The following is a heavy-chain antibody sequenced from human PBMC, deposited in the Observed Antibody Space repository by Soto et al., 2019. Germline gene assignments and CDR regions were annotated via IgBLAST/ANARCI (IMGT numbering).Heavy chain of an antibody. CDR1: GYTFTNYG. J-gene: IGHJ4*02. D-gene: IGHD1-26*01. Sequence: QVQLVQSGAEVKKPGASVKVSCKASGYTFTNYGISWVRQAPGQGLEWMGWISTYNDDTNYAPQLQGRVTMTTDTSTSTAYMEVRSLRSDDTALYYCARDLSGRSYYGYWGQGTRVTVSS. V-gene: IGHV1-18*01. CDR3: ARDLSGRSYYGY. CDR2: ISTYNDDT.